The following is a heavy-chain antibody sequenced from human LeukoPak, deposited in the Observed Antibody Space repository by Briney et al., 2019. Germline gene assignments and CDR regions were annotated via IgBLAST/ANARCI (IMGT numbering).Heavy chain of an antibody. CDR3: AKTRSRYYGSGSYGPIDY. CDR2: ISGSGGST. CDR1: GFTFSSYA. V-gene: IGHV3-23*01. Sequence: PGGSLRLSCAASGFTFSSYAMSWVRQAPGKGLEWVSAISGSGGSTYYADSVKGRFTISRDNSKNTLYLQMNSLRAEDTAVYYCAKTRSRYYGSGSYGPIDYWGQGTLVTVSS. D-gene: IGHD3-10*01. J-gene: IGHJ4*02.